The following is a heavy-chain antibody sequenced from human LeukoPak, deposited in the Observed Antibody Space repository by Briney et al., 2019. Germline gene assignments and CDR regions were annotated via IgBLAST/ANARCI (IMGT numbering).Heavy chain of an antibody. CDR2: IDPSDSYT. Sequence: GESLKISCKGSGYSFSSYWISWVRQMPGKGLEWMGRIDPSDSYTNYSPSFQGHVTISADKSISTAYLQWSSLKASDTAVYYCARSPGIAAADYYFDYWGQGTLVTVSS. V-gene: IGHV5-10-1*01. CDR3: ARSPGIAAADYYFDY. CDR1: GYSFSSYW. D-gene: IGHD6-13*01. J-gene: IGHJ4*02.